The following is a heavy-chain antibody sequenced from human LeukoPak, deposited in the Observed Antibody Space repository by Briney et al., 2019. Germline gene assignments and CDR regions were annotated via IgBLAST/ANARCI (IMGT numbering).Heavy chain of an antibody. CDR3: ARDHGIVGATTFQD. J-gene: IGHJ4*02. D-gene: IGHD1-26*01. CDR1: GFTVSSNY. V-gene: IGHV3-53*05. CDR2: IYSGGST. Sequence: PGGSLRLSCAASGFTVSSNYMSWVRQAPGKGLEGVSVIYSGGSTYYADSVKGRFTISRDNSKNTLYLQMNSLRAEDTAMYYCARDHGIVGATTFQDWGQGTLVTVSS.